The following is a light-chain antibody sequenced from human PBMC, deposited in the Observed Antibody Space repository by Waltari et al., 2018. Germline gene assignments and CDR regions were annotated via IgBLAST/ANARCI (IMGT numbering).Light chain of an antibody. CDR1: QSISGW. V-gene: IGKV1-5*03. J-gene: IGKJ1*01. Sequence: IQMTQSPSTLSASVGDRVSITCRASQSISGWLAWYQQKPGEAPKLLIYQASTLESGCPSRFSGSGSGTEFTLTISDLQPDDFATYYCQHYNSYSTFGQGTKVEIK. CDR3: QHYNSYST. CDR2: QAS.